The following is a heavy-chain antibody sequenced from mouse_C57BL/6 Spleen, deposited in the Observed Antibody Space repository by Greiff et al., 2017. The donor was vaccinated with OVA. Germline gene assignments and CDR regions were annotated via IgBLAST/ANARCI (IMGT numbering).Heavy chain of an antibody. V-gene: IGHV1-80*01. CDR2: IYPGDGDT. CDR3: ASQDNRITTVALDY. CDR1: GYAFSSYW. D-gene: IGHD1-1*01. Sequence: QVQLQQSGAELVKPGASVKISCKASGYAFSSYWMNWVKQRPGKGLEWIGQIYPGDGDTNYNGKFKGKATLTADKSSSTAYMQLSSLTSEDSAVYFCASQDNRITTVALDYWGQGTTLTVSS. J-gene: IGHJ2*01.